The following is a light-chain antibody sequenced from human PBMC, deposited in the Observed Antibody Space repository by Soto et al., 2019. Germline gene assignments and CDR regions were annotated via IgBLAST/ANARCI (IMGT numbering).Light chain of an antibody. CDR1: QNIDDY. J-gene: IGKJ1*01. V-gene: IGKV1-5*01. Sequence: DVKTNMSPSAVSVSIKDRVTITCRASQNIDDYLAWYQQKPGKAPKLLIYDASNLQSGVPSRFSGSGSGTEFTLIISSLQPDDFATYYCQQYNSYWMFGLGAKVDIK. CDR3: QQYNSYWM. CDR2: DAS.